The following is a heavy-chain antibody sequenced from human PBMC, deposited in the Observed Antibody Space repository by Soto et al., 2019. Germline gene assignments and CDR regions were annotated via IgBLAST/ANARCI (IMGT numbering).Heavy chain of an antibody. D-gene: IGHD2-8*02. Sequence: PGGSLRLSSGATGLICIRYDIRWVRQAPGKGLEWVSTILVDGRTFYVDSVKGRFTISRDSSKNTVYLQMNSLTAGDTALYYCAKATATGGGAFDICGQGTMVTVSS. J-gene: IGHJ3*02. V-gene: IGHV3-23*01. CDR1: GLICIRYD. CDR2: ILVDGRT. CDR3: AKATATGGGAFDI.